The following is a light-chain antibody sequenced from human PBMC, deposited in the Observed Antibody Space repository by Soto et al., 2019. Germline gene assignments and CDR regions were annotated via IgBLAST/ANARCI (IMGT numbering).Light chain of an antibody. J-gene: IGKJ4*01. CDR2: GAS. Sequence: EIVCTQSPGTLSLPPGERATLSCSASQSVSSNYLAWYQHRPGQAPRLLIYGASSRATGIPDRFSGSGSGTDFTLTISRLEPEDFAVYYCQQYATSPALTSGGGTKVDIK. V-gene: IGKV3-20*01. CDR3: QQYATSPALT. CDR1: QSVSSNY.